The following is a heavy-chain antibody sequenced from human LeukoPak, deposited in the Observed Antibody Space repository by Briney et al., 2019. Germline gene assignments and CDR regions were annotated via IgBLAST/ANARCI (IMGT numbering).Heavy chain of an antibody. CDR1: GFTFNNFG. CDR3: ARDPGGGGGMDV. J-gene: IGHJ6*02. D-gene: IGHD1-14*01. Sequence: PGGSLRLSCTASGFTFNNFGMHWVRQAPGKGLEWVAVIWFDGTYKYYTDSVKGRFTISRDNSKDTVYLQMNSLRAEGTAVFYCARDPGGGGGMDVWGQGTTVTVSS. CDR2: IWFDGTYK. V-gene: IGHV3-33*01.